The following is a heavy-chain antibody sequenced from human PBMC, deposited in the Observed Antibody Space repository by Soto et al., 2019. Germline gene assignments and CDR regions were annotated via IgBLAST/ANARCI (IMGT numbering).Heavy chain of an antibody. V-gene: IGHV1-69*13. CDR1: GGTFSSYA. CDR3: ARGVRATLYYYYYGMDV. CDR2: IIPIFGTA. J-gene: IGHJ6*02. Sequence: SVKVSCKASGGTFSSYAISWVRQAPGQGLEWMGGIIPIFGTANYAQKFQGRVTITADESTSTAYMELSSLRSEDTAVYYCARGVRATLYYYYYGMDVWGQGTTVTVSS. D-gene: IGHD5-12*01.